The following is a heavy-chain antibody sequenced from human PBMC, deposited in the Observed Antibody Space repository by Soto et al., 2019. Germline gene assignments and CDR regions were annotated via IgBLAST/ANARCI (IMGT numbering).Heavy chain of an antibody. J-gene: IGHJ4*02. V-gene: IGHV3-33*01. Sequence: QVQLVESGGGVVQPGRSLRLSCAASGFTFSSYGMHWVRQAPGKGLEWVAVIWYDGSNKYYADSVKGRFTISRDNSKNTLYLQMNSLRAEDTAVYYCARDISRDGYTFDYWGQGTLVTVSS. CDR3: ARDISRDGYTFDY. D-gene: IGHD5-12*01. CDR2: IWYDGSNK. CDR1: GFTFSSYG.